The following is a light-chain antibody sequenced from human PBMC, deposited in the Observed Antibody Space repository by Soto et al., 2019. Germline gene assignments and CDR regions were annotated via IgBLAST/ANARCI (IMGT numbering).Light chain of an antibody. Sequence: EIVMTQSPSTLSASPGDRATLSCRASQSVSSKLAWYQQKPGQAPKLLIYGASSSATGIPARFSGSRSGTEFTLTISSLQSEDFAVYYCQQYNNWPYTFGQGTKLEIK. CDR1: QSVSSK. CDR3: QQYNNWPYT. J-gene: IGKJ2*01. V-gene: IGKV3-15*01. CDR2: GAS.